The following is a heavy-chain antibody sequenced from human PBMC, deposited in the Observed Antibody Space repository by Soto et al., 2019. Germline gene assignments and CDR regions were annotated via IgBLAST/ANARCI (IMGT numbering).Heavy chain of an antibody. V-gene: IGHV2-5*01. Sequence: ESGPTLVNPTQTLTLTCTFSGFSLTTSVVGVGWIRQPPGKALEWLALSYWNDDMLYSPSLKRRLTITKETSKNQVVLKMTNMDPVDTATYFCAHQHFRGSHYFDSWGQGTPVNVSS. J-gene: IGHJ4*02. CDR3: AHQHFRGSHYFDS. CDR2: SYWNDDM. CDR1: GFSLTTSVVG. D-gene: IGHD3-10*01.